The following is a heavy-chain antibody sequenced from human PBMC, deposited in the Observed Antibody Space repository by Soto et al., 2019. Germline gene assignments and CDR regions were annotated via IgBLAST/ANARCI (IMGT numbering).Heavy chain of an antibody. CDR1: GGTFSSYT. Sequence: ASVKVSCKASGGTFSSYTISWVRQAPGQGLEWMGRIIPILGIANYAQKFQGRVTITADKSTSTAYMELSSLRSEDTAVYYCARGISGVDYGDYFGYWGQGTLVTVSS. CDR3: ARGISGVDYGDYFGY. CDR2: IIPILGIA. J-gene: IGHJ4*02. D-gene: IGHD4-17*01. V-gene: IGHV1-69*02.